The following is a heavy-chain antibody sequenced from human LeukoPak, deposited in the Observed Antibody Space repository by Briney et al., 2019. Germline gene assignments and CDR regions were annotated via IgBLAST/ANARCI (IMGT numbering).Heavy chain of an antibody. CDR1: GFTFDDYA. J-gene: IGHJ4*02. V-gene: IGHV3-9*01. Sequence: GGSLRLSCAASGFTFDDYAMHWVRQPPGKGLEWVSGISWNSGSIGYADSVKGRFTISRDNAKSSLYLQMNSLRPEDTALYYCAKGGSSSGWQYDNFDYWGQGTLVTVSS. CDR2: ISWNSGSI. CDR3: AKGGSSSGWQYDNFDY. D-gene: IGHD6-19*01.